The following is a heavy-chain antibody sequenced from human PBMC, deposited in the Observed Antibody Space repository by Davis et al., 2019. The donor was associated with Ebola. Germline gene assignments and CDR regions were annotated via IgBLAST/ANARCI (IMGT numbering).Heavy chain of an antibody. CDR2: FDPDDGET. Sequence: AASAKVFCKVSGYTLSELSIHWVRQAPGKGLEWMGGFDPDDGETIYAQNFEGRVTMTEDTSTDTAYMELSRLTSEDTAVYYCAIDYSCTHVNNWFDAWGQGSLVTVSS. CDR3: AIDYSCTHVNNWFDA. V-gene: IGHV1-24*01. D-gene: IGHD2-15*01. J-gene: IGHJ5*02. CDR1: GYTLSELS.